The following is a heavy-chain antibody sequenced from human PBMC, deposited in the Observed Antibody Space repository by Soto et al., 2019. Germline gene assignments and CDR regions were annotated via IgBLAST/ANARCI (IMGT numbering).Heavy chain of an antibody. Sequence: ASVKVSCKVSGYTLTELSMHWVRQAPGKGLEWMGGFDPEDGETIYAQKFQGRVTMTEDTPTDTAYMGLSSLRSEDTAVYYCATSFSFDYGEYPGRRAFDIWGQGTMVTVSS. CDR3: ATSFSFDYGEYPGRRAFDI. D-gene: IGHD4-17*01. J-gene: IGHJ3*02. CDR1: GYTLTELS. V-gene: IGHV1-24*01. CDR2: FDPEDGET.